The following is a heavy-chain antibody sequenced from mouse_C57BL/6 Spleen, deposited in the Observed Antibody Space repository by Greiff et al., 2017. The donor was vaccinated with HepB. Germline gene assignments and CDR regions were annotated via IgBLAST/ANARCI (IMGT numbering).Heavy chain of an antibody. CDR2: IHPNSGST. Sequence: QVQLKQPGAELVKPGASVKLSCKASGYTFTSYWMHWVKQRPGQGLEWIGMIHPNSGSTNYNEKFKSKATLTVDKSSSTAYMQLSSLTSEDSAVYYCAREKKVGAYWGQGTLVTVSA. CDR1: GYTFTSYW. V-gene: IGHV1-64*01. J-gene: IGHJ3*01. D-gene: IGHD1-3*01. CDR3: AREKKVGAY.